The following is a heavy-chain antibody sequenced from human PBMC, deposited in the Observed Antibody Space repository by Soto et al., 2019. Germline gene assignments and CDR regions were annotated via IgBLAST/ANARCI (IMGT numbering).Heavy chain of an antibody. CDR3: ARHRPTVRGSLLAEYFQH. CDR1: GGSISSSSYY. V-gene: IGHV4-39*01. Sequence: SETLSLTCTVSGGSISSSSYYWGWIRQPPGKGLEWIGSIYYSGSTYYNPSLKSRVTISVDTSKNQFSLKLSSVTAADTAVYYCARHRPTVRGSLLAEYFQHWGQGTLVTVSS. D-gene: IGHD3-10*01. CDR2: IYYSGST. J-gene: IGHJ1*01.